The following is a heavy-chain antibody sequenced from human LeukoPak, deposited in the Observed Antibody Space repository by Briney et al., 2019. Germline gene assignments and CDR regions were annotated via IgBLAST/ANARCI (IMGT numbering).Heavy chain of an antibody. Sequence: PSETLSLTCAVYGGSFSGYYWSWIRQPPGKGLEWIGEINHSGSTKYNPPLKSRVTISVDTSKNQFSLKLSSVTAADTAVYYCARGGGSGSSRDYYYYYMDVWGKGTTVTVSS. J-gene: IGHJ6*03. V-gene: IGHV4-34*01. CDR2: INHSGST. CDR1: GGSFSGYY. CDR3: ARGGGSGSSRDYYYYYMDV. D-gene: IGHD3-10*01.